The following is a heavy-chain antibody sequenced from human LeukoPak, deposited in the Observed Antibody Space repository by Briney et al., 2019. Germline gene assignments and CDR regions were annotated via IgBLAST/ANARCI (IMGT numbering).Heavy chain of an antibody. CDR3: ARPSGSVGLGRATDYFDY. CDR2: IIPILGIV. Sequence: SVKVSCKASGGTFSGYAISWVRQAPGQGLEWMGRIIPILGIVNYAQKFQGRVTITADKSTSTAYMELSSLRSEDTAVYYCARPSGSVGLGRATDYFDYWGQGTLVTVSS. V-gene: IGHV1-69*04. CDR1: GGTFSGYA. D-gene: IGHD1-26*01. J-gene: IGHJ4*02.